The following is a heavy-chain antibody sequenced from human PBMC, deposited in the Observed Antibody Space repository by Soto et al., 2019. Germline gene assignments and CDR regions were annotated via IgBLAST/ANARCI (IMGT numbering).Heavy chain of an antibody. CDR2: TYYWSRWYI. Sequence: SQTLSLTCVISGDSVSSNSAAWNWIRQSPSRGLEWLGRTYYWSRWYIDHAASVKSRISINPDTSKNEFSLQLNSVTPEDTAVYFCARGGKIAAAGIDYWGQGILVTVSS. CDR3: ARGGKIAAAGIDY. D-gene: IGHD6-13*01. V-gene: IGHV6-1*01. CDR1: GDSVSSNSAA. J-gene: IGHJ4*02.